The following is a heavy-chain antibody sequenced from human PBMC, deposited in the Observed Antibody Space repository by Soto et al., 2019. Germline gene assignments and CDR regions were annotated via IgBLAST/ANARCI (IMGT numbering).Heavy chain of an antibody. CDR3: AGGGGGYSSSPARFDY. CDR1: GGSISSYY. D-gene: IGHD6-6*01. J-gene: IGHJ4*02. V-gene: IGHV4-59*01. Sequence: PSETLSLTCTVSGGSISSYYWSWIRQPPGKGLEWIGYIYYSGSTNYNPSLKSRVTISVDTSKNQFSLKLSSVTAADTAVYYCAGGGGGYSSSPARFDYWGQGTLVTVSS. CDR2: IYYSGST.